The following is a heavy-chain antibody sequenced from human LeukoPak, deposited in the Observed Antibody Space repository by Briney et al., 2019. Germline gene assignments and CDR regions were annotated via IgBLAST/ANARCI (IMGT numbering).Heavy chain of an antibody. CDR3: AMSGGAVARNWFDP. CDR1: GFTFSSYS. J-gene: IGHJ5*02. Sequence: GGSLRLSCAASGFTFSSYSMNWVRQAPGKGLEWVSYISSSSSTIYYADSVKGRFTISRDNAKNSLYLQMNSLRDEDTAVYYCAMSGGAVARNWFDPWGQGTLVNVSS. CDR2: ISSSSSTI. D-gene: IGHD6-19*01. V-gene: IGHV3-48*02.